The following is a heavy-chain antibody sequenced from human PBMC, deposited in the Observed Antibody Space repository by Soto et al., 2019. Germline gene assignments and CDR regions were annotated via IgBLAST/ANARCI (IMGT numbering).Heavy chain of an antibody. D-gene: IGHD3-3*01. CDR3: ATDYRVSEIFGVVINCAMDV. V-gene: IGHV4-61*01. CDR2: IHYSGST. Sequence: SQTLCLTRNVSGGSVGSGTDYWSLIRKPPGKRLEWIGYIHYSGSTTYNPSLKSRLTISVDTSKNQFSLKLTSVTAADTAVYYCATDYRVSEIFGVVINCAMDVWGQGSTVTVS. CDR1: GGSVGSGTDY. J-gene: IGHJ6*02.